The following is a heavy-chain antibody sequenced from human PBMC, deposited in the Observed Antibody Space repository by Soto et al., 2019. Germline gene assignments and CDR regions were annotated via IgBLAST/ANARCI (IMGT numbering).Heavy chain of an antibody. CDR1: GYTFVNYE. J-gene: IGHJ4*02. CDR2: MNPHSGDT. V-gene: IGHV1-8*01. CDR3: ARQQAMDY. Sequence: QVQLVQSGAEVKKPGASVKVSCKASGYTFVNYEINWVRQATGQGLEWLGWMNPHSGDTFYAQNFQGRVTMTRNTSITTAYMEPNSLKSEDTAVYYCARQQAMDYWGQGTLVTVSS.